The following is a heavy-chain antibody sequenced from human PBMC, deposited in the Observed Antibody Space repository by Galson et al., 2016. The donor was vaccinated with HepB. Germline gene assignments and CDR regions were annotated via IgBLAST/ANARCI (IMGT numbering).Heavy chain of an antibody. J-gene: IGHJ5*01. CDR2: IWHDGSNK. V-gene: IGHV3-33*01. D-gene: IGHD6-13*01. Sequence: SLRLSCAASEFTFRTYGMHWVRQAPGKGLEWVALIWHDGSNKYYADSVKGRFAISRDNSKNALYLQMNSLRAEDTAVYFCARATPLEFNTGYVKVQAACTPDSWGHGTMVIVSS. CDR3: ARATPLEFNTGYVKVQAACTPDS. CDR1: EFTFRTYG.